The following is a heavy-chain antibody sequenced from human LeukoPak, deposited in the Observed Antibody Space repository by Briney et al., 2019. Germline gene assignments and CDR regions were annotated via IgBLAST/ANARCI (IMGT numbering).Heavy chain of an antibody. J-gene: IGHJ4*02. CDR1: GGSFSGYY. CDR2: INHSGST. CDR3: ARPARDDFWGGSFDY. V-gene: IGHV4-34*01. D-gene: IGHD3-3*01. Sequence: SETLSLTCAVYGGSFSGYYWSWIRQPPGKGLEWIGEINHSGSTNYNPSLKSRVTISVDTSKNQFSLKLSSVTAADTAVYYCARPARDDFWGGSFDYWGQGTLVTVSS.